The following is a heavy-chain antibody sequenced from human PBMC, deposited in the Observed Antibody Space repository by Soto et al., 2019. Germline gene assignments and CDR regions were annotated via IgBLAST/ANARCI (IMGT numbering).Heavy chain of an antibody. D-gene: IGHD3-9*01. CDR3: ARDNGNYDILTGYYFYYFDY. Sequence: SETLSLTCTVSGGSISSYYWSWIRQPAGKGLEWIGRIYTSGSTNYNPSLKSRVTMSVDTSKNQFSLKLSSVTAADTAVYYCARDNGNYDILTGYYFYYFDYWGQGTLVTVSS. J-gene: IGHJ4*02. CDR2: IYTSGST. V-gene: IGHV4-4*07. CDR1: GGSISSYY.